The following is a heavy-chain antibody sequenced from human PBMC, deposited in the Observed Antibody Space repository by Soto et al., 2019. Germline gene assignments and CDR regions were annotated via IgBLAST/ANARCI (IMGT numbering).Heavy chain of an antibody. D-gene: IGHD3-22*01. CDR3: VRGFYDSRGYSAPFDS. V-gene: IGHV4-59*01. CDR2: IYYSGST. Sequence: SETLSLTCTVSGGSISSYYWSWIRQPPGKGLEWIGYIYYSGSTNYNPSLESRVTISVDTSKNQFSLQLTSVTAADTAVYYCVRGFYDSRGYSAPFDSWRQGTLVTVSS. CDR1: GGSISSYY. J-gene: IGHJ4*02.